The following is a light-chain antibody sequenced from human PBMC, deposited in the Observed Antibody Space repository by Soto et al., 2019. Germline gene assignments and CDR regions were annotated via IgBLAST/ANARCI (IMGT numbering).Light chain of an antibody. CDR2: EVS. CDR1: SSDVGGYNY. Sequence: QSVLTQPASVSGSPGQSITISCTGTSSDVGGYNYVSWYQQHPDKAPKLMIYEVSNRPSGVSNRFSGSKSGNTASLTISGLQAEDEADYYCSSYTSSSTLLFGGGTKLTAL. V-gene: IGLV2-14*01. CDR3: SSYTSSSTLL. J-gene: IGLJ2*01.